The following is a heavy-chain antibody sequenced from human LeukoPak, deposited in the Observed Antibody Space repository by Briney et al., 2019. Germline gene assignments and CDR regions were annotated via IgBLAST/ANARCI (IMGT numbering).Heavy chain of an antibody. D-gene: IGHD4-17*01. CDR2: IYYSGST. J-gene: IGHJ4*02. CDR1: GGSISSSSYY. Sequence: SETLSLTCTVPGGSISSSSYYWGWIRQPPGKGLEWIGSIYYSGSTYYNPSLKSRVTISVDTSKNQFSLKLSSVTAADTAVYYCAKAYGAFDYWGQGTLVTVSS. CDR3: AKAYGAFDY. V-gene: IGHV4-39*01.